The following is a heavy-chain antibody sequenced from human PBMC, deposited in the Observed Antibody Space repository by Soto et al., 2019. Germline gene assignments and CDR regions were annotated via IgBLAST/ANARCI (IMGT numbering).Heavy chain of an antibody. V-gene: IGHV4-39*01. D-gene: IGHD2-2*02. CDR2: SYYSGST. CDR3: ARQVPAAIRLGWFDP. Sequence: PSETLSLTCTVSGGSISRSTYYWGWIRQPPGKGLEWIGSSYYSGSTYYRPSLKSRVTISVDTSKNQFSLKLSPVTAADTAVYYCARQVPAAIRLGWFDPWGQGTLVTVSS. J-gene: IGHJ5*02. CDR1: GGSISRSTYY.